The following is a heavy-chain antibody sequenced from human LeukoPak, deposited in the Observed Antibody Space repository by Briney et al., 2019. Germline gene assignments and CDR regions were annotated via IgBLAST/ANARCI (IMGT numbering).Heavy chain of an antibody. J-gene: IGHJ4*02. CDR3: ARGASSSFLDY. D-gene: IGHD6-6*01. V-gene: IGHV5-51*01. CDR1: GYSFTSYW. CDR2: IYPGDSDT. Sequence: GESLKISSKRSGYSFTSYWIGWVRQLPGKGLEWMGIIYPGDSDTRYSPSFQGQVTISADKSISTAYLQWSSLKASDTAMYYCARGASSSFLDYWGQGTLVTVSS.